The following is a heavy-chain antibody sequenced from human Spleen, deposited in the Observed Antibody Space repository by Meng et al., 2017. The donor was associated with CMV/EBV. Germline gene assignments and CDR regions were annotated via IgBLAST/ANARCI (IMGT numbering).Heavy chain of an antibody. V-gene: IGHV3-30*04. J-gene: IGHJ2*01. D-gene: IGHD1-7*01. Sequence: GGSLRLSCTASGFTFSYYAIHWVRQAPGKGLEWVAVISNDGRNKYYANSVKGRFTMSRDNSKNTLYLQMNSLRAEDTAVYYCARDSQLELRLVWYFDLWGRGTLVTVSS. CDR1: GFTFSYYA. CDR2: ISNDGRNK. CDR3: ARDSQLELRLVWYFDL.